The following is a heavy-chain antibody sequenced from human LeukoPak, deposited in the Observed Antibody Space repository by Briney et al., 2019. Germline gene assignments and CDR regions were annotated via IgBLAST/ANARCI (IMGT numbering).Heavy chain of an antibody. CDR2: IYHSGST. CDR3: ARIVVVAATAVRWFDP. J-gene: IGHJ5*02. D-gene: IGHD2-15*01. Sequence: SETLSLTCTVSGGSISSGGYSWRWIRQPPGKGLEWIGYIYHSGSTYYNPSLKSRVTISVDRSKNQFSLKLSSVTAADTAVYYCARIVVVAATAVRWFDPWGQGTLVTVSS. CDR1: GGSISSGGYS. V-gene: IGHV4-30-2*01.